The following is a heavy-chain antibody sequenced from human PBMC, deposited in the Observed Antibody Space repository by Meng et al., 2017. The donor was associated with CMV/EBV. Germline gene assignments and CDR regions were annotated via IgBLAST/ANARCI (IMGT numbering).Heavy chain of an antibody. V-gene: IGHV3-30-3*01. D-gene: IGHD3-10*01. CDR2: ISYDGSNK. CDR1: GFTFSSYA. CDR3: ARGLRGPSLVRGVTHDAFDI. J-gene: IGHJ3*02. Sequence: GGSLRLSCAASGFTFSSYAMHWVRQAPGKGLEWVAVISYDGSNKYYADSVKGRFTISRDNSKNTLYLQMNSLRAEDTAVYYCARGLRGPSLVRGVTHDAFDIWGQGTMVTVSS.